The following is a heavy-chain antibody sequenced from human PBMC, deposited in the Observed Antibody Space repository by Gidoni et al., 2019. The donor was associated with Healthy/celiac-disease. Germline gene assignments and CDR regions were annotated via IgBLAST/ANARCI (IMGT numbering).Heavy chain of an antibody. J-gene: IGHJ4*02. CDR1: GFTLRSYA. V-gene: IGHV3-30-3*01. CDR2: ISYDGSNK. D-gene: IGHD3-22*01. CDR3: ARDPRGTMIVVVITYFDY. Sequence: QVQLVESGGGVVQPGRSLRRTCAASGFTLRSYAMHWVRQAPGKGLEGVAVISYDGSNKYYADSVKGRFTISRDNSKNPLNLQMNSLRAEDTAVYYCARDPRGTMIVVVITYFDYWGQGTLVTVSS.